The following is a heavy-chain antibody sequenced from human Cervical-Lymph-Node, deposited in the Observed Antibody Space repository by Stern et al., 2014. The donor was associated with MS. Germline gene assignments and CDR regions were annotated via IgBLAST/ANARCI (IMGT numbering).Heavy chain of an antibody. CDR3: ARSPKTFGGVAYTFDI. D-gene: IGHD3-16*01. V-gene: IGHV1-69*15. CDR2: IIPIFDIA. Sequence: QVQLVQSGAEVKKSGSSVKVSCKASGGSFSSYPITWVRQAPGQGLEWMGSIIPIFDIANYAQKCQGRVTITADESTTTAYMELSSLRSDDTAVYYCARSPKTFGGVAYTFDIWGQGTMVTVSS. J-gene: IGHJ3*02. CDR1: GGSFSSYP.